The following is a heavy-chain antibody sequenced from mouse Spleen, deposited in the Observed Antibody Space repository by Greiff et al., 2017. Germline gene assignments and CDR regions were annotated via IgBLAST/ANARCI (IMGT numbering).Heavy chain of an antibody. CDR3: ARWDDYGGYFDV. Sequence: QVQLQQSGAELVKPGASVKMSCKASGYTFTSYWITWVKQRPGQGLEWIGDIYPGSGSTNYNEKFKSKATLTVDTSSSTAYMQLSSLTSEDSAVYYCARWDDYGGYFDVWGTGTTVTVSS. CDR2: IYPGSGST. V-gene: IGHV1-55*01. D-gene: IGHD2-4*01. J-gene: IGHJ1*03. CDR1: GYTFTSYW.